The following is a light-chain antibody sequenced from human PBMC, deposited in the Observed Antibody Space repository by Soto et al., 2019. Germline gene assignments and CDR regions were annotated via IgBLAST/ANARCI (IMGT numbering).Light chain of an antibody. CDR3: QQYNNWPPAT. CDR2: DSS. J-gene: IGKJ4*01. CDR1: QTIGTC. Sequence: DIQLTQSPPTLSASVGDRVTITCRASQTIGTCIAWYQQKPGKAPKLLVYDSSTWQSGVASRFSGSGSGKEFTIITSGMQPDDSATYYCQQYNNWPPATFGGGIKVDIK. V-gene: IGKV1-5*01.